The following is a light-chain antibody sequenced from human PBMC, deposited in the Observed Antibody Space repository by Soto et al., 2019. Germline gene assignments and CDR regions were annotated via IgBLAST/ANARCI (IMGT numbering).Light chain of an antibody. CDR1: QSVSNNY. V-gene: IGKV3-20*01. CDR2: GAS. J-gene: IGKJ1*01. CDR3: QQDGSSGT. Sequence: EIVLTQSPGTLSLSPGERATLSCRASQSVSNNYLAWYQQKPGQAPRLLIYGASNRATAIPDRFSGSGSGTDFTLTISRLEPEDFAVYYCQQDGSSGTFGQGTKVEIK.